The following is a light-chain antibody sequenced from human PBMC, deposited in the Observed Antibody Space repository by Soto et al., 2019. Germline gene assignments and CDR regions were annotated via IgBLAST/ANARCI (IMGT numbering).Light chain of an antibody. CDR1: QRLLHSNGNTF. Sequence: EIVMSQSPPSLTVTPGEPASISCRSSQRLLHSNGNTFLDWYVQKPGQSPQLLIYLGSNRASGVPDSVSGIEAGTDFTLKISRVEAEDVGVYSCMQALQTPYTFGQGTKLEIK. CDR2: LGS. V-gene: IGKV2-28*01. J-gene: IGKJ2*01. CDR3: MQALQTPYT.